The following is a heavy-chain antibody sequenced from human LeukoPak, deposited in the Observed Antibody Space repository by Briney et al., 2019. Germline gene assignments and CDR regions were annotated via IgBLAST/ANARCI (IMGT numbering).Heavy chain of an antibody. CDR3: ARGGLYGDPFDY. D-gene: IGHD4-17*01. V-gene: IGHV4-59*01. CDR2: IYYRVTS. CDR1: GDSINTYY. Sequence: SETLSLTCTVSGDSINTYYWSWIRQPPGKGLEWIGYIYYRVTSDYNPSLKSRVTMSVDMSTSQISLKLSSVTAADTAVYYCARGGLYGDPFDYWGQGTLVTVSS. J-gene: IGHJ4*02.